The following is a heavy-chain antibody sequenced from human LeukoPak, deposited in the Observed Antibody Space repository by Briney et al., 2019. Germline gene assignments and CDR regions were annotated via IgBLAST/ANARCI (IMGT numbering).Heavy chain of an antibody. CDR2: ILGSSGST. CDR1: GFTFSNYA. Sequence: TGASLRLSCAASGFTFSNYAMSWVRQAPGKGLEWVSAILGSSGSTYYADSVKGRFTVSRDNSKSTLYLQMNSLRAEDTALYYCAKWGDYDVLTGYYVPDYWGQGTLVTVSS. D-gene: IGHD3-9*01. J-gene: IGHJ4*02. CDR3: AKWGDYDVLTGYYVPDY. V-gene: IGHV3-23*01.